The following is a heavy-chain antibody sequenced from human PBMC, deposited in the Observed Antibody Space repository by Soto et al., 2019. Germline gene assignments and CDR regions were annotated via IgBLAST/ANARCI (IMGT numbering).Heavy chain of an antibody. CDR2: INPNSGDT. Sequence: ASVKPSWKDPGYSYTGNYICWVQQALGQGLEWMGWINPNSGDTNYAQKFQGRVTMTRDTSISTAYMELSSLRSDDTAVYYCARDTRRDGYNCYDYWGQGTLVTVPQ. CDR3: ARDTRRDGYNCYDY. V-gene: IGHV1-2*02. J-gene: IGHJ4*02. D-gene: IGHD5-12*01. CDR1: GYSYTGNY.